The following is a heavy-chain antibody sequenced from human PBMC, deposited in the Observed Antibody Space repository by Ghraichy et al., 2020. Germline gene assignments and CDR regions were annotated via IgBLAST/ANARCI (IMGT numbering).Heavy chain of an antibody. J-gene: IGHJ4*02. CDR2: IKQDGSER. D-gene: IGHD3-22*01. V-gene: IGHV3-7*03. CDR3: VRERTNYYDRSGYV. Sequence: GESLNISCAASGFTFSTYWMSWVRQAPGKGLEWLANIKQDGSERSYVDSVRGRFTISRDNAKNSLYLQMNSLRAEDTAVYYCVRERTNYYDRSGYVWGQGALVTVSS. CDR1: GFTFSTYW.